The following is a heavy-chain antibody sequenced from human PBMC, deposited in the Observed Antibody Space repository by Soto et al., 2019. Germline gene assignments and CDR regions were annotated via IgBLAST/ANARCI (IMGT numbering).Heavy chain of an antibody. CDR2: ISHTGST. CDR1: GGSITSGNSYS. D-gene: IGHD2-15*01. CDR3: PRAVATYGGNWFDP. J-gene: IGHJ5*02. Sequence: PSETLSLTCAVSGGSITSGNSYSWSWIRQPPGKGLEWIGSISHTGSTSYTPSLKSRLTMSVDKSKSQFSLRLSSVTAADMAVYYCPRAVATYGGNWFDPWGQGILVTFSS. V-gene: IGHV4-30-2*01.